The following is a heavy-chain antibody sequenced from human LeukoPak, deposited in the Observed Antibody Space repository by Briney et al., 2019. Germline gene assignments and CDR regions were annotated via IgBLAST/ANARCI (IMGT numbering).Heavy chain of an antibody. CDR3: ARDHTVAAGDAFDI. J-gene: IGHJ3*02. D-gene: IGHD4-23*01. Sequence: SETLSLTCTVSGGSISSYYWSWIRQPPGKGLEWIGYIYYSGSTNYNPSLKSRVTISVDTSKNQFSLKLSSVTAADTAVYYCARDHTVAAGDAFDIWGQGTMVTVSS. CDR2: IYYSGST. CDR1: GGSISSYY. V-gene: IGHV4-59*01.